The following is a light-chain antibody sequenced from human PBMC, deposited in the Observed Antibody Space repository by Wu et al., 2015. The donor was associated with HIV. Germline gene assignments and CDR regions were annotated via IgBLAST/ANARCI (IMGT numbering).Light chain of an antibody. CDR1: QSVSSN. Sequence: EIVMTQSPVTLSVSPGERATLSCRASQSVSSNLAWYQQKPGQAPRLLIFSASTRAIGIPARFSGSGSGTEFTLSISSLQSEDFAIYYCQQYNNWPPRYSFGQGTKLEIK. CDR3: QQYNNWPPRYS. J-gene: IGKJ2*03. CDR2: SAS. V-gene: IGKV3-15*01.